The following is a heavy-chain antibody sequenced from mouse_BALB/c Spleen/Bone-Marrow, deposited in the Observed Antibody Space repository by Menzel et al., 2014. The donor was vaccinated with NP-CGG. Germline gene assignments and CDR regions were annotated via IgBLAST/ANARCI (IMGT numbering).Heavy chain of an antibody. V-gene: IGHV5-9-3*01. D-gene: IGHD4-1*01. CDR1: RFTFSNYA. Sequence: EVQRVESGGGLVKPGGSLKLSCAASRFTFSNYAMSLVRQTPEKRLEWVATISSGGSYTYYPDSVKGRFTISRDNAQNTLYLQMSSLRSEDTAMYFCARQENWALDYWGQGTTLTVSS. CDR2: ISSGGSYT. J-gene: IGHJ2*01. CDR3: ARQENWALDY.